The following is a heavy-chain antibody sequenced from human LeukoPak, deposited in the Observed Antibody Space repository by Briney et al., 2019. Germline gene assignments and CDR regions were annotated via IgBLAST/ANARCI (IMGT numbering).Heavy chain of an antibody. CDR2: ISSSSSYI. D-gene: IGHD6-19*01. CDR3: ARGSSGRADYYYGMDV. Sequence: PGGSLRLSCAASGFTFSSYSMNWVRQAPGKGLEWVSSISSSSSYIYYADSVKGRFTISRDNAKNSLYLQMNSLRAEDTAVYYCARGSSGRADYYYGMDVWGQGTTVTVSS. CDR1: GFTFSSYS. J-gene: IGHJ6*02. V-gene: IGHV3-21*01.